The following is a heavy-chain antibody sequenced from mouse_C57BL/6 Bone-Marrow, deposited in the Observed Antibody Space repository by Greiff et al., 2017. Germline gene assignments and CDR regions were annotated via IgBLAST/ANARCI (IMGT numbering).Heavy chain of an antibody. CDR1: GYSITSGYY. D-gene: IGHD1-1*01. Sequence: DVKLQESGPGLVKPSQSLSLTCSVTGYSITSGYYWNWIRQFPGNKLEWMGYISYDGSNNSNPSLKNRISITRDTSKNQFFLKLNSVTTEDTATYYCARDEYYYGSSYRGYYYAMDYWGQGTSVTVSS. CDR2: ISYDGSN. CDR3: ARDEYYYGSSYRGYYYAMDY. V-gene: IGHV3-6*01. J-gene: IGHJ4*01.